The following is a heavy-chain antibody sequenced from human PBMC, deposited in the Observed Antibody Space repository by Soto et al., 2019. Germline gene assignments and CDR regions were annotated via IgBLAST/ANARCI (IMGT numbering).Heavy chain of an antibody. CDR1: GGTFSSYA. Sequence: QVQLVQSGAEVKKPGSSVKVSCKASGGTFSSYAISWVRQAPGQGLEWMGGIIPIFGTANYAQKLQGRVTITADESTSKAYMELSSLRSEDTAVYYCAREGEGSGWYYYGMDVWGQGTTVTVSS. D-gene: IGHD6-19*01. CDR2: IIPIFGTA. CDR3: AREGEGSGWYYYGMDV. J-gene: IGHJ6*02. V-gene: IGHV1-69*01.